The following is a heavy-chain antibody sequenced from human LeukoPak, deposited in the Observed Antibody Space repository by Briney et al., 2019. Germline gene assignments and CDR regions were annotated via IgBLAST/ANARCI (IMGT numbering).Heavy chain of an antibody. J-gene: IGHJ4*02. V-gene: IGHV3-33*06. Sequence: PGGSLRLSCAASGFTFGTYGMSWVRQAPGKGLEWVAVIWYDGRNRYYADSVKGRVTISRDNSKNKVYLQMSSLTAEDTGVYYCAKDQGRFGSYAAILDYWGQGTLVTVSS. CDR2: IWYDGRNR. CDR3: AKDQGRFGSYAAILDY. CDR1: GFTFGTYG. D-gene: IGHD1-26*01.